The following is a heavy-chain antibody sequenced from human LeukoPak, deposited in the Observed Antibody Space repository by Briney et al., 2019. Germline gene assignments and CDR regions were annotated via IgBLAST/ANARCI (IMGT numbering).Heavy chain of an antibody. V-gene: IGHV4-34*01. J-gene: IGHJ4*02. CDR1: GGSFSRYY. D-gene: IGHD4/OR15-4a*01. CDR3: ARRAGAYSHPYDY. Sequence: PSETLSLTCAVYGGSFSRYYWTWIRQPPGKGPEWIGEINHSGSANYNPSLKSRVTISVDASKSQFSLRLSSVTAADTAVYYCARRAGAYSHPYDYWGQGTLVTVSS. CDR2: INHSGSA.